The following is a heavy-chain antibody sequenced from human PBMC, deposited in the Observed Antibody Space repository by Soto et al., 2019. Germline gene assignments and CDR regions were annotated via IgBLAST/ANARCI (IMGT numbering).Heavy chain of an antibody. CDR2: ISGSGGST. V-gene: IGHV3-23*01. Sequence: EVQLLESGGGLVQPGGSLRLSCAASGFTFSSYAMSWVRQAPGKGLEWVSAISGSGGSTYYADSVKGRFTISRDNSKNTLYLHMNSVGAEDTAVYYGAKDGRGTYVLGLYYWGQGTLVTVSS. CDR1: GFTFSSYA. CDR3: AKDGRGTYVLGLYY. D-gene: IGHD3-16*01. J-gene: IGHJ4*02.